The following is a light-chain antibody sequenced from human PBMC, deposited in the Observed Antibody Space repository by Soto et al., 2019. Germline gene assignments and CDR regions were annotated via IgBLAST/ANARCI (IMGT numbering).Light chain of an antibody. CDR1: QGISNA. Sequence: AIQLTQSPSSLSASVGDTVTITCRASQGISNALAWYQQIPGKPPKLLIYDASTLESGVPSRFSGSGSGTDFTLTISSLQPGDFATYYCQPFDGFPTFRQGTRLEI. CDR3: QPFDGFPT. CDR2: DAS. J-gene: IGKJ5*01. V-gene: IGKV1-13*02.